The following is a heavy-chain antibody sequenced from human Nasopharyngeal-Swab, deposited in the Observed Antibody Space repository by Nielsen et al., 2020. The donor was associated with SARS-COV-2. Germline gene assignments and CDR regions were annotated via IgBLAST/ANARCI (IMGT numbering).Heavy chain of an antibody. D-gene: IGHD1-26*01. CDR3: ARSVGSFYGQGAFDI. J-gene: IGHJ3*02. CDR2: IRSKIYSGAP. V-gene: IGHV3-49*01. Sequence: GEFLKISCTTSGFTFDAYAMSWFRQAPGKGLEWVGFIRSKIYSGAPEYAASVKGRFTISRDGAESIAFLQMNSLETEDTGVYYCARSVGSFYGQGAFDIWGQGTMVTVSS. CDR1: GFTFDAYA.